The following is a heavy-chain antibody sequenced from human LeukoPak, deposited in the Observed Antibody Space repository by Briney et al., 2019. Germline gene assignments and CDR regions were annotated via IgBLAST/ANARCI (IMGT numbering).Heavy chain of an antibody. CDR3: ARGRLGELSF. Sequence: PSQTLSLTCAVSGGSIGSGGYSWSWIRQPPGKGLEWIGYIYHSGSTYYNPSLKSRVTISVDRSKNQFSLKLSSVTAADTAVYYCARGRLGELSFWGQGTLVTVSS. V-gene: IGHV4-30-2*01. D-gene: IGHD3-16*02. CDR2: IYHSGST. J-gene: IGHJ4*02. CDR1: GGSIGSGGYS.